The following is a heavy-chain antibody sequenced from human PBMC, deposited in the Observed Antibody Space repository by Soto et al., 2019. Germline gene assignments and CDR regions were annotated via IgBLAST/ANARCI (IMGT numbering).Heavy chain of an antibody. V-gene: IGHV3-48*02. J-gene: IGHJ4*02. D-gene: IGHD3-10*01. Sequence: EVQLVESGGGLVQPGGSLRLSCTASGFIFSSYTMNWVRQAPGKGLEWVSYISSSSGPIYYTDSVRGRFTISRDNAKNSLYLQMNNLRDDDTAVYDCSRGFGEFVWGQGTLVTVSS. CDR3: SRGFGEFV. CDR2: ISSSSGPI. CDR1: GFIFSSYT.